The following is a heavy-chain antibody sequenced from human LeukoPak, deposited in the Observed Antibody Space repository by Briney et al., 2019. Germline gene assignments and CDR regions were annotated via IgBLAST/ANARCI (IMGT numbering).Heavy chain of an antibody. V-gene: IGHV3-7*01. CDR2: IKQDGSEV. Sequence: PGGSLRHSCEASGFRLSKYWMKSVRQAPAKGQERVAIIKQDGSEVYYVDSVKGRFTISRDNSKKSLYLQMNSLRVEDTAVYYCAGGAGWLAPDWGQGTLVTVSS. CDR3: AGGAGWLAPD. D-gene: IGHD6-19*01. J-gene: IGHJ4*02. CDR1: GFRLSKYW.